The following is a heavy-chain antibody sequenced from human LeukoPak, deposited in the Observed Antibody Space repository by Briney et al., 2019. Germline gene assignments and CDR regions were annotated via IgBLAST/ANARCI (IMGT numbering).Heavy chain of an antibody. CDR1: GFNLNSYA. CDR2: IRHDEANS. D-gene: IGHD2-2*02. CDR3: AKEYTPPSPLGELDS. J-gene: IGHJ4*02. Sequence: GGSLRLSCAVSGFNLNSYAMHWVRQAPGKGLEWVAVIRHDEANSFYADSVQGRFTISRDTSKKLLYLQMNSLRVEDTAVYYCAKEYTPPSPLGELDSWGQGTLVTVSS. V-gene: IGHV3-30*02.